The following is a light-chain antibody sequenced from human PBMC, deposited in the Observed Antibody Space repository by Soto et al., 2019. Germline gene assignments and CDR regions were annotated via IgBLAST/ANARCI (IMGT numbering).Light chain of an antibody. CDR3: QKCFSLPPT. CDR1: QSISNY. J-gene: IGKJ1*01. V-gene: IGKV1-39*01. CDR2: AAS. Sequence: DIQMTQSPSSLSASVGDSVTITCRASQSISNYLNWYQQKPGKAHKVLIYAASNLQSGVPSRFSGSGSGTDFTLTISSLQPEEFAVYYCQKCFSLPPTVGHGTKVDI.